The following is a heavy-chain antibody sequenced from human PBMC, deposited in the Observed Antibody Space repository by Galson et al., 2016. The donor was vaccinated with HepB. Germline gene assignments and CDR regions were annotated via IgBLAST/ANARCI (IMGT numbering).Heavy chain of an antibody. CDR1: GGSISNYY. V-gene: IGHV4-59*01. CDR3: ARDSYCATNTCSFYGMDV. D-gene: IGHD2-21*01. CDR2: IHYGGST. J-gene: IGHJ6*02. Sequence: SETLSLTCTVSGGSISNYYWSWIRQPPGKGLGWMGFIHYGGSTIYDPSLRGRLTISVDMSNNQFSLKLRSVTAADTAIYYCARDSYCATNTCSFYGMDVWGQGTTVIVSS.